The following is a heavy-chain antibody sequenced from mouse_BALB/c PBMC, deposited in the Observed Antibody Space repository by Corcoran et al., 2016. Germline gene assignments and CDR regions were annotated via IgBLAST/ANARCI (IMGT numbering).Heavy chain of an antibody. J-gene: IGHJ1*01. D-gene: IGHD2-14*01. Sequence: GTELVKPGASVKMSCKASGYTFTDYYMKWMKQSLGKSLEWIGDINPNNGDTNYNQKFKGKATLTVDKSSSTAYMQLNSLTSEDSAVYFCARDRDWFFDVWGAGTTVTVSS. CDR3: ARDRDWFFDV. V-gene: IGHV1-26*01. CDR1: GYTFTDYY. CDR2: INPNNGDT.